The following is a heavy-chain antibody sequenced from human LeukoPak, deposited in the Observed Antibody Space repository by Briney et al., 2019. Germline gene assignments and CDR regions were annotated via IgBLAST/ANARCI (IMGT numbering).Heavy chain of an antibody. V-gene: IGHV5-51*01. J-gene: IGHJ4*02. Sequence: GESLKISCQGSGYSFTSYWIAWVRQMSGKGLEWMGIIYPGDSTTRYSPSFQGQVTISADKSISTAYLQWSSLKASDTAMYYCARRSTGWYYFDYWGQGTLLTVSS. CDR2: IYPGDSTT. CDR3: ARRSTGWYYFDY. D-gene: IGHD6-19*01. CDR1: GYSFTSYW.